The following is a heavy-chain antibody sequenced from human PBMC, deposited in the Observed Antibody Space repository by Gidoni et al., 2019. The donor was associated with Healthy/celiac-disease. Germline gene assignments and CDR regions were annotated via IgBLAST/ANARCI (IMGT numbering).Heavy chain of an antibody. CDR1: GSSFTSSW. J-gene: IGHJ5*02. V-gene: IGHV5-51*03. D-gene: IGHD2-15*01. CDR3: ARQYCSGGSCYLGWFDP. CDR2: IYPGESDT. Sequence: VQLVQSGAEAKKPGESLKISCKGSGSSFTSSWIGWVRQMPGKGLEWMGIIYPGESDTRYSPSFQGQVTISADKSISTAYLQWSSLKASDTAMYYCARQYCSGGSCYLGWFDPWGQGTLVTVSS.